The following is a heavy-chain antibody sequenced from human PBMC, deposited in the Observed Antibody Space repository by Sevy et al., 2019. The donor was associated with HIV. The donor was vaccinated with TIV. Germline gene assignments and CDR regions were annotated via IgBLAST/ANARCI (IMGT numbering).Heavy chain of an antibody. J-gene: IGHJ5*02. CDR2: INHTGST. Sequence: SETLSLTCALYGGSFSGYYWNWIRQPPGKGLEWIGEINHTGSTNYNPSLKSRVTISVDTSKTQVSLKLSSVTAADTAIYYCARAPPIVVVPGAPSWFDPWGQGTLVTVSS. CDR3: ARAPPIVVVPGAPSWFDP. D-gene: IGHD2-2*01. V-gene: IGHV4-34*01. CDR1: GGSFSGYY.